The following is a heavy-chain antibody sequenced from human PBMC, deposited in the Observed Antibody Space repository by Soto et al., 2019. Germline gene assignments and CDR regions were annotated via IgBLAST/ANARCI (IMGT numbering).Heavy chain of an antibody. CDR3: AKNGPSLGAWFDP. CDR2: IDPNSGGT. Sequence: AASVKVSCKASGYTFTGYYIHWVRQAPGQGLEWMGWIDPNSGGTHYAPKFQGRVAMTRAASINTAYMELNRLRSDDTAVYYRAKNGPSLGAWFDPWGQGTLVTVSS. J-gene: IGHJ5*02. CDR1: GYTFTGYY. V-gene: IGHV1-2*02. D-gene: IGHD2-8*01.